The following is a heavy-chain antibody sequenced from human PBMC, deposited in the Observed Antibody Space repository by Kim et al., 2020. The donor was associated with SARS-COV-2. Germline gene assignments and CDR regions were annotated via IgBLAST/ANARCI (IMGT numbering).Heavy chain of an antibody. CDR2: INPSGGST. CDR3: AREKSITFGGVIVNPRFAKAGDAFDI. V-gene: IGHV1-46*01. D-gene: IGHD3-16*02. J-gene: IGHJ3*02. CDR1: GYTFTSYY. Sequence: ASVKVSCKASGYTFTSYYMHWVRQAPGQGLEWMGIINPSGGSTSYAQKFQGRVTMTRDTSTSTVYMELSSLRSEDTAVYYCAREKSITFGGVIVNPRFAKAGDAFDIWGQGTMVTVSS.